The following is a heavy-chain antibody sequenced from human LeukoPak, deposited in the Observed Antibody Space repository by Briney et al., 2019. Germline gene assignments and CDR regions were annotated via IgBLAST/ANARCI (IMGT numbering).Heavy chain of an antibody. V-gene: IGHV3-53*04. CDR1: GFTXSSNY. J-gene: IGHJ6*02. CDR3: ARADPTDYYYYGMDV. D-gene: IGHD4-17*01. Sequence: XXRLSXXASGFTXSSNYMSWVRQAPGKGLEGVSVIYSGGSTYYADSVKGRFTISRHNSKNTLYLQMNSLRAEDTAVYYCARADPTDYYYYGMDVWGQGTTVTVSS. CDR2: IYSGGST.